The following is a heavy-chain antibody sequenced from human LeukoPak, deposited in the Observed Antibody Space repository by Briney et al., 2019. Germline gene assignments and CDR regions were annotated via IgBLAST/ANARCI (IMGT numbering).Heavy chain of an antibody. CDR3: ASGVLANDFDY. D-gene: IGHD3-3*02. J-gene: IGHJ4*02. CDR1: GGSISSGSYY. Sequence: SQTLSLTCTVSGGSISSGSYYWGWIRQPAGKGLEWIGRIYTSGSTNYNPSLKSRVTISVDTSKNQFSLKLCSVTAADTAVYYCASGVLANDFDYWGQGTLVTVSS. CDR2: IYTSGST. V-gene: IGHV4-61*02.